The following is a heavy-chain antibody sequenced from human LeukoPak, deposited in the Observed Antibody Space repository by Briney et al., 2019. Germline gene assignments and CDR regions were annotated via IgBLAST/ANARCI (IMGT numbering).Heavy chain of an antibody. J-gene: IGHJ6*03. CDR2: INHSGST. CDR1: GGSFTGYY. D-gene: IGHD1-26*01. V-gene: IGHV4-34*01. Sequence: SETLSLTCAVYGGSFTGYYWSWIRQPPGKGLEWIGEINHSGSTNYNPSLKSRVTISVDTSKNQFSLKQSSVTAADTAVYYCARNSDGVGYYYYYMHVWGKGTTVTVS. CDR3: ARNSDGVGYYYYYMHV.